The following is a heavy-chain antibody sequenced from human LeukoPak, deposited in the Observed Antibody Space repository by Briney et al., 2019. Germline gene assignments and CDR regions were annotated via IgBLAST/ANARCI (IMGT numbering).Heavy chain of an antibody. V-gene: IGHV3-20*04. D-gene: IGHD1-26*01. Sequence: GGSLRLSCAASGFTFDGYDMSWVRQAPGKGLEWVSGINWNGGSTGYADSVKGRFTISRDNAKNSLYLQMNSLRAEDTALYYCARRGVGSTRHAPGSRGQGRMVTVSS. CDR1: GFTFDGYD. J-gene: IGHJ3*01. CDR2: INWNGGST. CDR3: ARRGVGSTRHAPGS.